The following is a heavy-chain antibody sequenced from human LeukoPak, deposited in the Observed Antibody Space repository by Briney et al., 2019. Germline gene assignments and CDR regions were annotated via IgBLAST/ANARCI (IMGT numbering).Heavy chain of an antibody. CDR1: GGSISSYY. J-gene: IGHJ4*02. D-gene: IGHD3-16*01. V-gene: IGHV4-59*01. CDR3: ARGGGRGFDY. CDR2: IYYSGST. Sequence: SETLSLTCTVSGGSISSYYWSWIRHPPGKGLEWIGYIYYSGSTNYNPSLKSRVTISVDTSKNQFSLKLSSVTAADTAVYYCARGGGRGFDYWGQGTLVTVSS.